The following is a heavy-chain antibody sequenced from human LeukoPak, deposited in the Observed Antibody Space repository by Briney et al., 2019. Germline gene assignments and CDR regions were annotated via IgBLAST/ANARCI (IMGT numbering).Heavy chain of an antibody. CDR3: ARGVGYSGHPYFDY. V-gene: IGHV4-38-2*01. J-gene: IGHJ4*02. CDR2: IYHSGST. CDR1: GYSISSGYY. Sequence: SETLSLTCAVSGYSISSGYYWGWIRQPPGKGLEWIGSIYHSGSTYYNPSLKSRVTISVDTSKNQFSLKLSSVTAADTAVYYCARGVGYSGHPYFDYWGQGTLVTVSS. D-gene: IGHD1-26*01.